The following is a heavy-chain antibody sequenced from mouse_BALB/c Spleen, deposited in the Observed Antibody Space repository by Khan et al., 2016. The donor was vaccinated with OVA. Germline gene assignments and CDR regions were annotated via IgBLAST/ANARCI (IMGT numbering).Heavy chain of an antibody. D-gene: IGHD2-14*01. CDR3: VRDGAYHRNDGWFAY. Sequence: VQLQESGAELARPGASVKMSCKASGYTFTSYTIHWIKERPGQGLEWIGYINPSNGYTNYNQKFKAKATLTTDKSSTTAYLQLSSLTSDDSAVYNCVRDGAYHRNDGWFAYWGQGTLVTVSA. J-gene: IGHJ3*01. CDR1: GYTFTSYT. CDR2: INPSNGYT. V-gene: IGHV1-4*01.